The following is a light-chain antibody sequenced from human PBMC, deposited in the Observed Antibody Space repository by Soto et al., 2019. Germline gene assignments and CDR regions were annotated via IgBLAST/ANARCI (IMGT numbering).Light chain of an antibody. V-gene: IGKV3-20*01. Sequence: EFVLTQSPGTLSLSPGERATLSCRASQTVRNNYLAWYQQKPGQAPRLLIYDASSRATGIPDRFSGSGSGTDFTLTISRLEPEDFAVYYCQQYAGSRTFGQRTKVDI. CDR2: DAS. CDR3: QQYAGSRT. J-gene: IGKJ1*01. CDR1: QTVRNNY.